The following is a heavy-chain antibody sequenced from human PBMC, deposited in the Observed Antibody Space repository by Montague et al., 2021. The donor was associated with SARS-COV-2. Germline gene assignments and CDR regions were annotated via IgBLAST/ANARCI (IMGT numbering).Heavy chain of an antibody. Sequence: SETLSLTCAVYGGSFSDYHWTWIRQSPGEGLEWIGQINYGGSTKYNPSLKSRVPISIDTSKNQFSLKLTSVTAADTAVYYCARGAPGYWGQGTLVTVSS. J-gene: IGHJ4*02. CDR2: INYGGST. CDR1: GGSFSDYH. CDR3: ARGAPGY. D-gene: IGHD1-1*01. V-gene: IGHV4-34*01.